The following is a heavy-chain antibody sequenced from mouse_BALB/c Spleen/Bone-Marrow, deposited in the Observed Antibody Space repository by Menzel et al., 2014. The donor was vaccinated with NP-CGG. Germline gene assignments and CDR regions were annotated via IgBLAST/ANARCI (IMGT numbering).Heavy chain of an antibody. Sequence: QVHVKQSGAELARPGASAKMSCKASGYTFTSYTMHWVKQRPGQGPEWIGYINPSSGYTNYNQKFKDKATLTADKSSSTAYMQLSSLTSEDSAVYYCARSRDFTTGFAYWARCTLVTVS. D-gene: IGHD1-1*01. J-gene: IGHJ3*01. CDR3: ARSRDFTTGFAY. CDR2: INPSSGYT. CDR1: GYTFTSYT. V-gene: IGHV1-4*01.